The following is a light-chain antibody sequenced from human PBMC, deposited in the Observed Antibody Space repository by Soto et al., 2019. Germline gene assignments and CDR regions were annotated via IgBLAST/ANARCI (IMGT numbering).Light chain of an antibody. CDR1: SSDVGGYNY. CDR2: EVT. Sequence: QSALTQPASVSGSPGQSITISCTGTSSDVGGYNYVSWYQQHPGQAPKLMIYEVTNRPSGVSNRFSGSRSGNTASLTISGLQPEDEADYYCASYTSSSTRVLGTGTKVTVL. J-gene: IGLJ1*01. CDR3: ASYTSSSTRV. V-gene: IGLV2-14*01.